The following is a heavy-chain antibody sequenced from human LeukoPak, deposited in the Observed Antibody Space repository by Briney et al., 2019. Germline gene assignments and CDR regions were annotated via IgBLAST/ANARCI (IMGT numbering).Heavy chain of an antibody. D-gene: IGHD3-16*02. V-gene: IGHV3-23*01. J-gene: IGHJ4*02. CDR1: GFTFSSYA. CDR3: TRDRVSSSY. CDR2: ISSNGDNT. Sequence: PGGSLRLSCAASGFTFSSYAMSWVRQAPGKGLEYVSAISSNGDNTYYADSVKGRFTISRDNSKNTLYLQRNSLRAEDTAVYYCTRDRVSSSYWGQGTLVIVSS.